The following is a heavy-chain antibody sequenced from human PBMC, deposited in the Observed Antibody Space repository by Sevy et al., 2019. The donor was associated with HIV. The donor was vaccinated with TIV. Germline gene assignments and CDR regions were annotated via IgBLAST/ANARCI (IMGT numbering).Heavy chain of an antibody. Sequence: ASVKVSCKASGRTFSSSAISWVRQAPGQGLELLGGIIPMFGTANYVQKFQGRVTITADESTSTAYMELSSLRSEDTAVYYCARSMSWYASFDYWGQGTLVTVSS. J-gene: IGHJ4*02. CDR3: ARSMSWYASFDY. CDR1: GRTFSSSA. V-gene: IGHV1-69*13. CDR2: IIPMFGTA. D-gene: IGHD6-13*01.